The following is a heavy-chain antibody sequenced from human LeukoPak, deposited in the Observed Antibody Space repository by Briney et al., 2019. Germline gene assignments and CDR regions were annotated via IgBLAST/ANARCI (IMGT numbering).Heavy chain of an antibody. J-gene: IGHJ4*02. CDR2: IYASGSP. V-gene: IGHV4-4*07. D-gene: IGHD4-23*01. CDR1: GGSMSSHY. CDR3: ARDRTHYGGNSGFDY. Sequence: SETLSLTCTISGGSMSSHYWSWIRQSAGEGLEWIGRIYASGSPNYNPSLKSRVTISVDKSKNQFSLKLSSVTAADTAVYYCARDRTHYGGNSGFDYWGQGTLVTVSS.